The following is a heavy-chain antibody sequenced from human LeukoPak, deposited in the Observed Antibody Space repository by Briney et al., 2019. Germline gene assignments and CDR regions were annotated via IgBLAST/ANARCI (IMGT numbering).Heavy chain of an antibody. CDR3: ARGSRASYSSSWYGGRAAFDI. Sequence: SQTLSLTCAISGDSVSSNSAAWNWIRQSPSRGLEWLGRTYYRSKWYNDYAVSVKSRITINPDTSKNQFSLQLNSVTPEDTAVYYCARGSRASYSSSWYGGRAAFDIWGQGTMVTVSS. CDR1: GDSVSSNSAA. J-gene: IGHJ3*02. D-gene: IGHD6-13*01. CDR2: TYYRSKWYN. V-gene: IGHV6-1*01.